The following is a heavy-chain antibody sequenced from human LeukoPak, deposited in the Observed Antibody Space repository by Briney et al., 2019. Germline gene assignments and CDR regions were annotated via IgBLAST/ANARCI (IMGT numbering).Heavy chain of an antibody. V-gene: IGHV3-21*01. D-gene: IGHD4-17*01. CDR2: ISSSRSYI. Sequence: PGGSLRLSCAASGLTFSSYSMNWVRQAPGKGLEWVSSISSSRSYIYYADSVKGRFTISRYNAKNSLYLQMNSLRAEDTAVYYCAREGGDYVAPFDYWGQGTLVTVSS. CDR1: GLTFSSYS. J-gene: IGHJ4*02. CDR3: AREGGDYVAPFDY.